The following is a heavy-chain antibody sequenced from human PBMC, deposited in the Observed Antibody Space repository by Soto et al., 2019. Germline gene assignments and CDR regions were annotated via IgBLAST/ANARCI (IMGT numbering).Heavy chain of an antibody. D-gene: IGHD6-6*01. CDR1: GGSISSGGYY. Sequence: SQTLSLTCTVSGGSISSGGYYWSWIRQHPGKGLEWIGYIYYSGSTYYNPSLKSRVTISVDTSKNQFSLKLSSVTAADTAVYYCAREVLDEPRRAFDIWGQGTMVTVSS. J-gene: IGHJ3*02. CDR2: IYYSGST. V-gene: IGHV4-31*03. CDR3: AREVLDEPRRAFDI.